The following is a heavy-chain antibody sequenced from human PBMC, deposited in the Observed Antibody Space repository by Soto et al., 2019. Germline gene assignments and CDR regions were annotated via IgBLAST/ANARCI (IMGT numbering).Heavy chain of an antibody. CDR1: GFTFSSYG. J-gene: IGHJ6*02. V-gene: IGHV3-30*18. Sequence: PGGSLRLSCAASGFTFSSYGMHWVRQAPGKGLEWVAVISYDGSNKYYADSVKGRFTISRDNSKNTLYLQMNSLRAEDTAVYYCAKDLPIYYDSSGYYSGYGMDVWGQGTTDTVSS. CDR2: ISYDGSNK. CDR3: AKDLPIYYDSSGYYSGYGMDV. D-gene: IGHD3-22*01.